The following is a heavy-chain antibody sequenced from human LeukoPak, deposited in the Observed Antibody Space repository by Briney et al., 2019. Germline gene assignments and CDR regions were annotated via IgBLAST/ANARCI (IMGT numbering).Heavy chain of an antibody. CDR1: GFTFSRHW. J-gene: IGHJ5*02. CDR2: IRQNGIEK. D-gene: IGHD3-16*01. Sequence: GGSLRLSCVASGFTFSRHWMSWVRQAPGKGLEWVATIRQNGIEKEYVDSVKGRFIISRDNGENSASLQMNSLRDEDTAIYYCARLLGESTIYDLWGQGTLVTVSS. V-gene: IGHV3-7*01. CDR3: ARLLGESTIYDL.